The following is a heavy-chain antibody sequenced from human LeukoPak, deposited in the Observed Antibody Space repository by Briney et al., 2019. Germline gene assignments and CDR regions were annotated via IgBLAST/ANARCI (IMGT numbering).Heavy chain of an antibody. CDR1: GFTFSHFW. Sequence: GGYLRLYCEASGFTFSHFWIHWVRQAPGKGLVWVSRINSDGSDTIYADSVKGRFTSSRDNAKNILYLQMNNLRAEDTAVYYCARMTTVTTEGIWGQGTMVTVSS. CDR3: ARMTTVTTEGI. D-gene: IGHD4-17*01. CDR2: INSDGSDT. J-gene: IGHJ3*02. V-gene: IGHV3-74*01.